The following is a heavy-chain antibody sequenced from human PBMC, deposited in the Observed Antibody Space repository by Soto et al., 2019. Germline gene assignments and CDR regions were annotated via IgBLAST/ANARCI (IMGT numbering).Heavy chain of an antibody. V-gene: IGHV3-9*01. Sequence: PGGSLGLSCAASGFTFDDYAMHWVRQAPGKGLEWVSGISWNSGSIGYADSVKGRFTISRDNAKNSLYLQMNSLRAEDTALYYCAKARLEMATIPADYWGQGT. CDR3: AKARLEMATIPADY. D-gene: IGHD5-12*01. J-gene: IGHJ4*02. CDR1: GFTFDDYA. CDR2: ISWNSGSI.